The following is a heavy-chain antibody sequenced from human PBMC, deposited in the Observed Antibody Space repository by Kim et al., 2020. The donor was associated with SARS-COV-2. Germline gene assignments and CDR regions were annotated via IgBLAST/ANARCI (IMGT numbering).Heavy chain of an antibody. D-gene: IGHD3-22*01. Sequence: KYNPSLKSRATIWLDTSKNQFYLELSSVTAADTAVYYCARIVVITGWFDPWGQGTLVTVSS. J-gene: IGHJ5*02. V-gene: IGHV4-59*01. CDR3: ARIVVITGWFDP.